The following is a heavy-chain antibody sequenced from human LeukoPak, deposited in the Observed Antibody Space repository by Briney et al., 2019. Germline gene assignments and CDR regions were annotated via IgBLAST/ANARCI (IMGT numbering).Heavy chain of an antibody. CDR2: IYYSGST. CDR3: ARWFGSGRKWFDP. D-gene: IGHD3-10*01. Sequence: PSQTLSLTCTVSGGSISNGGYYWSWIRQHPGKGLEWIGYIYYSGSTYYNPSLKSRVTISVDTSKNQFSLKLSSVTAADTAVYYCARWFGSGRKWFDPWGQGTLVTVSS. CDR1: GGSISNGGYY. V-gene: IGHV4-31*03. J-gene: IGHJ5*02.